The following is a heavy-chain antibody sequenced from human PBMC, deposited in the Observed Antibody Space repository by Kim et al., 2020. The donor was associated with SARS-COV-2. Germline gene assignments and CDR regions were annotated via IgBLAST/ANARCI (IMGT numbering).Heavy chain of an antibody. CDR2: IYYSGST. V-gene: IGHV4-39*01. Sequence: SETLSLTCTVSGGSISSSSYYWGWIRQPPGTSLEWIGSIYYSGSTYYNPSLKSRVTISVDTSKNQFSLKLSSVTAADTAVYYCARGGYSYEILMGYYYYGIDVRGQRTTVTVSS. J-gene: IGHJ6*02. D-gene: IGHD3-9*01. CDR1: GGSISSSSYY. CDR3: ARGGYSYEILMGYYYYGIDV.